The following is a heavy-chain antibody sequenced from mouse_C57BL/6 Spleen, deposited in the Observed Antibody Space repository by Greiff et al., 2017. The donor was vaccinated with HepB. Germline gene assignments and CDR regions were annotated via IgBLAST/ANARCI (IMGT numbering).Heavy chain of an antibody. CDR1: GYSITSGYY. CDR3: AREGGLFAY. J-gene: IGHJ3*01. V-gene: IGHV3-6*01. Sequence: DVKLVESGPGLVKPSQSLSLTCSVTGYSITSGYYWNWIRQFPGNKLEWMGYISYDGSNNYNPSLKNRISITRDTSKNQFFLKLNSVTTEDTATYYCAREGGLFAYWGQGTLVTVSA. CDR2: ISYDGSN.